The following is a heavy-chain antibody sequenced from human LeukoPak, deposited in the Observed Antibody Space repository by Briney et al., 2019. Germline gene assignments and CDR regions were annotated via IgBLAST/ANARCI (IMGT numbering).Heavy chain of an antibody. Sequence: SETLSLTCTVSGGSISSGDYYWSWIRQPPGKGLEWIGYIYYSGSTYYNPSLKSRVTISVDTSKNQFSLKLSSVTAADPAVYYCARVPSDATFDYWGQGTLVTVSS. CDR1: GGSISSGDYY. CDR3: ARVPSDATFDY. V-gene: IGHV4-30-4*08. CDR2: IYYSGST. J-gene: IGHJ4*02.